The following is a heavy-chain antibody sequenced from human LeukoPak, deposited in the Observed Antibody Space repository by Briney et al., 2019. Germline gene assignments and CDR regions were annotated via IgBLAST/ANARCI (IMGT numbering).Heavy chain of an antibody. V-gene: IGHV3-48*04. CDR1: GFTFSSYS. CDR3: ARDGCSGGSCYPYYYYGMDV. Sequence: GGSLRLSCAASGFTFSSYSMTWVRQAPGKGLEWVSYISSSGSTIYYADSVKGRFTISRDNAKNSLYLQMNSLRAEDTAVYYCARDGCSGGSCYPYYYYGMDVWGQGTTVTVSS. J-gene: IGHJ6*02. D-gene: IGHD2-15*01. CDR2: ISSSGSTI.